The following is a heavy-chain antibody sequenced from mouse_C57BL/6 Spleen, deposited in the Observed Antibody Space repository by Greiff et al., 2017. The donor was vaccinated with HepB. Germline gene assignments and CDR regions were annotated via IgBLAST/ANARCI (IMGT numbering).Heavy chain of an antibody. V-gene: IGHV1-66*01. CDR3: ANYYGSSLFAY. D-gene: IGHD1-1*01. Sequence: QVQLQQSGPELVKPGASVKISCKASGYSFTSYYIHWVKQRPGQGLEWIGWIYPGSGNTKYNEKFKGKATLTADTSSSTAYMQLSSLTSEDSAVYYCANYYGSSLFAYWGQGTLVTVSA. CDR1: GYSFTSYY. CDR2: IYPGSGNT. J-gene: IGHJ3*01.